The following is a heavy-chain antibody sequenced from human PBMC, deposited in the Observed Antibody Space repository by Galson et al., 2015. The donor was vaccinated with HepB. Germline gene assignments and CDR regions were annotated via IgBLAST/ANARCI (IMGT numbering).Heavy chain of an antibody. D-gene: IGHD6-19*01. CDR1: GFSLNTHGVG. CDR3: AHMEEYISGWYEGLGYFDY. Sequence: PALVKPTQTLTLTCTFSGFSLNTHGVGVGWIRQPPGRALEWLALIYWDDDSHYSPSLKSRLTITKDTSQNQGVLTMTNVDPVDTATYYCAHMEEYISGWYEGLGYFDYWGQGTLVTVSS. CDR2: IYWDDDS. V-gene: IGHV2-5*02. J-gene: IGHJ4*02.